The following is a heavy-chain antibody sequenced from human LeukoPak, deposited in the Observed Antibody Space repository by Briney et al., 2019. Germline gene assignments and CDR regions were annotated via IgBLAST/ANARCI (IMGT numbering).Heavy chain of an antibody. CDR3: ARDASYYYGSGSRNNWFDP. Sequence: GESLKISCKGSGYTFTSYWIAWVRQMPGKGLEWMGIIYAGDSDTRYSPSFQGQVTISADKSISTAYLQWSSLKASDTAMYYCARDASYYYGSGSRNNWFDPWGQGTLVTVSS. CDR1: GYTFTSYW. J-gene: IGHJ5*02. V-gene: IGHV5-51*01. CDR2: IYAGDSDT. D-gene: IGHD3-10*01.